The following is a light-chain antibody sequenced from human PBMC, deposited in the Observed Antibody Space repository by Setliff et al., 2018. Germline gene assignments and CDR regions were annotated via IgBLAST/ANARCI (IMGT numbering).Light chain of an antibody. CDR3: AAWDDSLNGPV. V-gene: IGLV1-44*01. J-gene: IGLJ2*01. CDR2: RNN. CDR1: SSNIGSNT. Sequence: QSVLTQPPSASGTPGQRVTISCSGSSSNIGSNTVNWYQQLPGTAPKLLIYRNNQRPSGVPDRFSGSKSGTSASLAISGLQSEAEADYYCAAWDDSLNGPVFGGGTKVTVL.